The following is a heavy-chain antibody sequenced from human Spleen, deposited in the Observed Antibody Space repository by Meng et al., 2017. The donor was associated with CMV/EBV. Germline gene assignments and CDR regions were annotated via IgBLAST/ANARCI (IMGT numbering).Heavy chain of an antibody. D-gene: IGHD1-26*01. CDR3: ARRVVGDV. CDR1: GFTFNSYA. CDR2: IYASDTT. J-gene: IGHJ3*01. Sequence: GESLKISCSASGFTFNSYAMTWVRQAPGKGLECVSVIYASDTTYYADSVKGRFAISRDNFKNTLYLQMNSLRAEDTAVYYCARRVVGDVWGQGTMVTVSS. V-gene: IGHV3-66*02.